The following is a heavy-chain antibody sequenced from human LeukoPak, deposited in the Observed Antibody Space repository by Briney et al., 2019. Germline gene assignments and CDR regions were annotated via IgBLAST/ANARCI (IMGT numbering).Heavy chain of an antibody. Sequence: GGSLRLSCAASGFTFSSYSMNWVRQAPGKGLEWVSSISSSSSYIYYADSVKGRFTISRDNAKNSLYLQMNSQRAEDTAVYYCARGDDGAFDIWGQGTMVTVSS. D-gene: IGHD1-1*01. CDR1: GFTFSSYS. J-gene: IGHJ3*02. CDR3: ARGDDGAFDI. CDR2: ISSSSSYI. V-gene: IGHV3-21*01.